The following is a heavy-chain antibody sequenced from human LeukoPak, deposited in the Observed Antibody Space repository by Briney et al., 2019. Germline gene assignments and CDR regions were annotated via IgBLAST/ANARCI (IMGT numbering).Heavy chain of an antibody. V-gene: IGHV4-59*01. J-gene: IGHJ4*02. Sequence: SETLSLTCTVSGGSISSYYWSWIRQPPGKELEWIGYIYYSGSTSYNPSLKSRVTISVDTSKNHFSLKLTSVTAADTAVYYCASFPGGSEKDWGQGTLVTVSS. CDR1: GGSISSYY. CDR2: IYYSGST. CDR3: ASFPGGSEKD.